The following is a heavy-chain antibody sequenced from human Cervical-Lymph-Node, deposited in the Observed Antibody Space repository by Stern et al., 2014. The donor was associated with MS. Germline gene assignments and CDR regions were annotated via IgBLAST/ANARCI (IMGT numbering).Heavy chain of an antibody. D-gene: IGHD3-22*01. CDR1: GGSISSSNW. J-gene: IGHJ4*02. CDR2: IYHSGST. CDR3: ASNLDYYDSSGYHLAPFDY. V-gene: IGHV4-4*02. Sequence: QVQLQESGPGLVKPSGTLSLTCAVSGGSISSSNWWSWVRQPPGKGLEWIGEIYHSGSTNYNPSLKSRVTISVDKSKNQFSLTLSSVTAADTAVYYCASNLDYYDSSGYHLAPFDYWGQGTLVTVSS.